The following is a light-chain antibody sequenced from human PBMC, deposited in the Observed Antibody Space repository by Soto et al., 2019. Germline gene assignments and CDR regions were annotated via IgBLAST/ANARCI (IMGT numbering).Light chain of an antibody. CDR3: SSYTSSSISYV. Sequence: QSALTQPASVSGSPGQSITISCTGTSSDVGGYNYVSWYQQHPGKAPKLMIYEVSNRPSGVSNRFSGSKSGNTASLTISGLQAEDEADYYCSSYTSSSISYVFGNGTKVTVL. CDR2: EVS. J-gene: IGLJ1*01. V-gene: IGLV2-14*01. CDR1: SSDVGGYNY.